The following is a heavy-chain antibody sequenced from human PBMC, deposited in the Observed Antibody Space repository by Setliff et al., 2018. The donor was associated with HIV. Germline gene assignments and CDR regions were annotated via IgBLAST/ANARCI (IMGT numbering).Heavy chain of an antibody. CDR2: IYTSGST. D-gene: IGHD3-22*01. V-gene: IGHV4-61*02. J-gene: IGHJ5*02. CDR1: GGSISSGSYY. Sequence: SETLSLTCTVSGGSISSGSYYWNWIRQPAGKGLEWIGRIYTSGSTNYNPSLKSRVTISVDTSRNQFSLKLSSVTAADTAAYYCARSYYYDSSGYSSRYWFDPWGQGTLVTVSS. CDR3: ARSYYYDSSGYSSRYWFDP.